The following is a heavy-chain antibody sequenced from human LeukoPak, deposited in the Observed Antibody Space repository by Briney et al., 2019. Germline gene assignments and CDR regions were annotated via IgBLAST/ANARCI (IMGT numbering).Heavy chain of an antibody. CDR2: IKSKTDAGTT. D-gene: IGHD2-15*01. J-gene: IGHJ4*02. Sequence: PGGSLRLSCAASGFTFNNAWMSWVRQAPGKGLECIGRIKSKTDAGTTDYAAPVKGRFTISRDDSKNTLYLQMNSLKTEDTAVYYCTTEGGWSYYFDYWGQGTLVTVSS. CDR3: TTEGGWSYYFDY. CDR1: GFTFNNAW. V-gene: IGHV3-15*01.